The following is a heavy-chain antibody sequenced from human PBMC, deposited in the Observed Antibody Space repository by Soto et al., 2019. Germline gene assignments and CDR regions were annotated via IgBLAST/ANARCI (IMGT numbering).Heavy chain of an antibody. J-gene: IGHJ3*02. Sequence: QVQLVQSGAEVKKPGSSVKVSCKASGGTFSSYAISWVRQAPGQGLEWMGGIIPIFGTANYAQKFQGRVTIAADESTSIGYMELSSLRSEDTAVYYCASGTRNDFWSGYGAFDIWAQGTMVTVSS. CDR2: IIPIFGTA. V-gene: IGHV1-69*01. D-gene: IGHD3-3*01. CDR1: GGTFSSYA. CDR3: ASGTRNDFWSGYGAFDI.